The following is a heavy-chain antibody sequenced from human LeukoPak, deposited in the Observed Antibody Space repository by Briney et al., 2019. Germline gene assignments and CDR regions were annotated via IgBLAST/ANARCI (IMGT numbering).Heavy chain of an antibody. D-gene: IGHD5-18*01. CDR1: GGSISGYY. CDR2: INHSGST. CDR3: ARGLRGYSYGYGYYYYMDV. Sequence: QASETLSLTCTVSGGSISGYYWSWIRQPPGKGLEWIGEINHSGSTNYNPSLKSRVTISVDTSKNQFSLKLSSVTAADSAVYYCARGLRGYSYGYGYYYYMDVWGKGTTVTVSS. J-gene: IGHJ6*03. V-gene: IGHV4-34*01.